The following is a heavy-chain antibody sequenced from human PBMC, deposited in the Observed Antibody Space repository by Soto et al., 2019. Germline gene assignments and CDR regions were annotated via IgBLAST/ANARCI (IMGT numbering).Heavy chain of an antibody. CDR2: ISAHNGNT. Sequence: ASVKVSCKASGYTFSSYAITWVRQAPGQGLEWMGWISAHNGNTNYAQKLQGRVTMTTDTSTSTAYMELSSLMSDDTAVYYYAGTVGYLLSYNCFDPWGQGTLVTLS. CDR3: AGTVGYLLSYNCFDP. D-gene: IGHD2-15*01. V-gene: IGHV1-18*01. J-gene: IGHJ5*02. CDR1: GYTFSSYA.